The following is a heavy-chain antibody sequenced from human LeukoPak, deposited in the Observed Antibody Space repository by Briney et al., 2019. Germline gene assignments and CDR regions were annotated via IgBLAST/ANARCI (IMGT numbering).Heavy chain of an antibody. CDR1: GFTFTSHD. V-gene: IGHV1-8*01. Sequence: GASVKVSCKASGFTFTSHDYNWVRQATGQGLEWMGWMNPNSGNTGYAQEFQGRVTMTRDTSISTAYMELSSLSSEDTAVYYCARGRLRYLDWTRAYSDYWGQGTLVTVSS. CDR3: ARGRLRYLDWTRAYSDY. J-gene: IGHJ4*02. CDR2: MNPNSGNT. D-gene: IGHD3-9*01.